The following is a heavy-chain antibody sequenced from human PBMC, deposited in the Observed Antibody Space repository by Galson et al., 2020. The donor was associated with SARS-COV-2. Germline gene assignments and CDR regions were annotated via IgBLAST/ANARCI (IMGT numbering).Heavy chain of an antibody. D-gene: IGHD2-15*01. CDR3: TRDMVVAPYNWFDP. CDR2: IHTSGST. V-gene: IGHV4-61*02. Sequence: SETLYLTCTVSGGSINSGSYYWSWIRQPAGRGLEWIGRIHTSGSTIYNPSLKSRATVSLDTSKNQFSLKLGSVTAADTAVYYCTRDMVVAPYNWFDPWGQGTLVTVSS. CDR1: GGSINSGSYY. J-gene: IGHJ5*02.